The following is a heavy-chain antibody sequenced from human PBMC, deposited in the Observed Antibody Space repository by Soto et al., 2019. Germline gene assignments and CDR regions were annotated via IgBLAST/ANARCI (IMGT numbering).Heavy chain of an antibody. V-gene: IGHV3-23*01. CDR3: TKDRHPDGIWTFDF. D-gene: IGHD3-9*01. CDR1: GFTFGTYT. CDR2: LGGGGDT. Sequence: GGLLRLSCAASGFTFGTYTMNCVRKDTGKGLEWVSALGGGGDTHYAESVKGRFTISRDYSKNILLLQMNSLRDEDSAIYYCTKDRHPDGIWTFDFWVQGTLVTVSS. J-gene: IGHJ4*02.